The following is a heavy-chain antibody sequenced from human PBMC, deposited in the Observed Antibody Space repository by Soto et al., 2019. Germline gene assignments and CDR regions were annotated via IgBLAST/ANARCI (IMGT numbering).Heavy chain of an antibody. CDR2: IYYSGST. CDR1: GGSISSSSYY. J-gene: IGHJ3*02. Sequence: PSETLSLTCTVSGGSISSSSYYWGWIRQPPGKGLEWIGSIYYSGSTYYNPSLKSRVTISVDTSKNQFSLKLSSVTAADTAVYYCARRGYEYAFDIWGQGTMVTVSS. V-gene: IGHV4-39*01. CDR3: ARRGYEYAFDI. D-gene: IGHD5-12*01.